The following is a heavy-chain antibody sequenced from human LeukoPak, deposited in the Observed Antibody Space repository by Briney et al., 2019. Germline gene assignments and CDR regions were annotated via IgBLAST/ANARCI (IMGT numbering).Heavy chain of an antibody. CDR3: AKGSSGSYFN. CDR1: GFTFDDYG. J-gene: IGHJ4*02. CDR2: INWNGGST. V-gene: IGHV3-20*04. Sequence: GGSLRLSCAASGFTFDDYGMSWVRQAPGKGLEWVSGINWNGGSTGYADSVKGRFTISRDNAKNSLYLQMNSLRAEDTAVYYCAKGSSGSYFNWGQGTLVTVSS. D-gene: IGHD1-26*01.